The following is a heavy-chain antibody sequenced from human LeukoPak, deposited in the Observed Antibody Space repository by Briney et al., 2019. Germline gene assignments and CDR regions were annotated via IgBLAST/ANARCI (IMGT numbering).Heavy chain of an antibody. CDR1: GFIFDNNA. J-gene: IGHJ4*02. CDR3: ARGYDWNYLDY. CDR2: IRSRYYGETT. V-gene: IGHV3-49*04. Sequence: AGGSLRLSCATSGFIFDNNAMTWVRQAPGKGLEWAGFIRSRYYGETTDYAASVKDRFTISRDDSKRIAYPQMNSLTPEDTGMYYCARGYDWNYLDYWGQGTLVTVSS. D-gene: IGHD1-20*01.